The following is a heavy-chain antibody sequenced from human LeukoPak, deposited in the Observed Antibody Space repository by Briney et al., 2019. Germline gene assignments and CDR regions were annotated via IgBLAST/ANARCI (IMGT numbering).Heavy chain of an antibody. CDR3: AKDEPGYSGSWDDAFDI. D-gene: IGHD1-26*01. J-gene: IGHJ3*02. V-gene: IGHV3-23*01. CDR1: GFTFSSYA. Sequence: GGSLRLSCAASGFTFSSYAMSWVRQAPGKGLEWVSAISGSGDTIYYADSVKGRFTISRDNSKNTLYLQTNSLRAEDTALYYCAKDEPGYSGSWDDAFDIWGQGTMVTVSS. CDR2: ISGSGDTI.